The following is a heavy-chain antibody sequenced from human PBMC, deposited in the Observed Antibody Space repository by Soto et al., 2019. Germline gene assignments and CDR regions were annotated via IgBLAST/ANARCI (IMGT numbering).Heavy chain of an antibody. Sequence: QVQLQQWGAGLLKPSETLSLTCAVYGGSFSGYYWSWIRQPPGKGLEWIGEVNHSGSTNYNPSLKSRVTISVDTSKNPCALKLSSVTAADTAVYDCARTPLTGYSSGWYRCPADKNNWFDPWGQGTLVTVSS. CDR3: ARTPLTGYSSGWYRCPADKNNWFDP. J-gene: IGHJ5*02. CDR2: VNHSGST. CDR1: GGSFSGYY. V-gene: IGHV4-34*01. D-gene: IGHD6-19*01.